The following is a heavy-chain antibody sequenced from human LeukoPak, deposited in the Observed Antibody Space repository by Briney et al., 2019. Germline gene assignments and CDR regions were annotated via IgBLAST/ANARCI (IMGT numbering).Heavy chain of an antibody. Sequence: SETLSLTCTVSGGSISSYYWSWIRQPPGKGLEWIGYIYYSGSTNYNPSLKSRVTISVDTSKNQFSLKLSSVTAADTAVYYCAGGRLRWLQFDYWGQGTPVTVSS. CDR2: IYYSGST. J-gene: IGHJ4*02. D-gene: IGHD5-24*01. CDR1: GGSISSYY. CDR3: AGGRLRWLQFDY. V-gene: IGHV4-59*01.